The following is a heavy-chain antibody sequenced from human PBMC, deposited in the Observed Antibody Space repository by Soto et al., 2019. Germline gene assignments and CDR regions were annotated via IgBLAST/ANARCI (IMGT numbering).Heavy chain of an antibody. V-gene: IGHV1-46*03. CDR2: ISPSGGHT. CDR1: GNTFSNYY. D-gene: IGHD2-21*02. J-gene: IGHJ4*01. Sequence: GASVKVSCKASGNTFSNYYIHWVRQAPGQGLEWMGTISPSGGHTTYAQKFLGRVTMTRDSSTSTLYMELTSLRFEDTAVYYCARGGHVVVVTAAFDYWG. CDR3: ARGGHVVVVTAAFDY.